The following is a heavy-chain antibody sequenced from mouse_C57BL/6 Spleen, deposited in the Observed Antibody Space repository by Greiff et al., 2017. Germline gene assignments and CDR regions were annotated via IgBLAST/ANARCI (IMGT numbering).Heavy chain of an antibody. CDR2: IYPGDGDT. CDR3: ARSNDGYQYYFDY. Sequence: VKLMESGPELVKPGASVKISCKASGYAFSSSWMNWVKQRPGKGLEWIGRIYPGDGDTNYNGKFKGKATLTADKSSSTAYMQLSSLTSEDSAVYFCARSNDGYQYYFDYWGQGTTLTVSS. J-gene: IGHJ2*01. D-gene: IGHD2-3*01. V-gene: IGHV1-82*01. CDR1: GYAFSSSW.